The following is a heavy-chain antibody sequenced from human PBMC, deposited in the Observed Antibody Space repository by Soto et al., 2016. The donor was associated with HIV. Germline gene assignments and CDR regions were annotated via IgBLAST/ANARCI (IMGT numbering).Heavy chain of an antibody. CDR2: IRSKANSYAT. Sequence: EVQLVESGGGLVQPGGSLKLSCAASGSTFSGSAMHWVRQASGKGLEWVGRIRSKANSYATAYAASVKGRFTISRDDSKNTAYLQMNSLKTEDTAVYYCRASMVRGNYWGQGTLVTVSS. CDR1: GSTFSGSA. D-gene: IGHD3-10*01. J-gene: IGHJ4*02. CDR3: RASMVRGNY. V-gene: IGHV3-73*01.